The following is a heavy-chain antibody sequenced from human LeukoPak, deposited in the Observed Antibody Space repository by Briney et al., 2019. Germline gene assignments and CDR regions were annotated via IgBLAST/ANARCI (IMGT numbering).Heavy chain of an antibody. V-gene: IGHV3-48*03. Sequence: RGCLRPSRALSGFTPSIYEVNWVRQAPGKGVGWVSYISSSGRTIYYADSVKGQFTISRDNAKNSLYLQMNSRRGEDTAFYYCARNKELWFGELFLWGQGTLVTVSS. CDR1: GFTPSIYE. J-gene: IGHJ4*02. CDR2: ISSSGRTI. CDR3: ARNKELWFGELFL. D-gene: IGHD3-10*01.